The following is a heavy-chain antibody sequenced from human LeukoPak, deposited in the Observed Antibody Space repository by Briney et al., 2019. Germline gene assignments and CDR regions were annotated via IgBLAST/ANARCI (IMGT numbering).Heavy chain of an antibody. CDR2: IYYSGST. Sequence: SETLSLTCTVSGGSISSYYWSWIRQPPGKGLEWIGYIYYSGSTNYNPSLQSRVTISVDTSKNQFSLKLSSVSAADTAVYYCARARGYSGYEYYYDYGMDVWGQGTTVTVSS. CDR1: GGSISSYY. J-gene: IGHJ6*02. V-gene: IGHV4-59*01. D-gene: IGHD5-12*01. CDR3: ARARGYSGYEYYYDYGMDV.